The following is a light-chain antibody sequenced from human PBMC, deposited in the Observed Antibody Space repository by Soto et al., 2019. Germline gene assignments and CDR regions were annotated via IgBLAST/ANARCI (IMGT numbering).Light chain of an antibody. J-gene: IGKJ1*01. Sequence: DIQMTQSPSTLSASVGDRVTITCRASQSVSFWLAWYQQQPGKAPKLLIYKASSLKSGVPSRFSGSGSGTEFTLPISSLQPDDFATYYCQQYNSQWTFGHGTKVEMK. CDR2: KAS. CDR3: QQYNSQWT. CDR1: QSVSFW. V-gene: IGKV1-5*03.